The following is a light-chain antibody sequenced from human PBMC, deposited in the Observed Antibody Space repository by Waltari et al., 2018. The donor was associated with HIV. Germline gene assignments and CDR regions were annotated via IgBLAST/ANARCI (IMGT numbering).Light chain of an antibody. J-gene: IGKJ2*01. CDR2: DGV. CDR1: QDIKKN. V-gene: IGKV1-33*01. CDR3: VQYDNLPYT. Sequence: DLQLTQSPSSVSLSVGDRVTTTCQATQDIKKNLNWYQQKPGKAPRLMVYDGVRLEEGVTSRFSGSGSGTDYSLTIDDLQPEDIGIYYCVQYDNLPYTFGRGTKVEVK.